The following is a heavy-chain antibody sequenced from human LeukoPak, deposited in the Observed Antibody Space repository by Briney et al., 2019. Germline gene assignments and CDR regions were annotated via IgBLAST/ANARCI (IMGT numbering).Heavy chain of an antibody. V-gene: IGHV3-48*02. Sequence: GGSLRLSCAASGFTFSIYSMNWVRQAPGKGLEWVSYISSSSGSISYADSVKGRFTISRDNAKNSLYLQMNSLRDEDTAVYYCASKWDYYFDYWGQGTLVTVSS. J-gene: IGHJ4*02. CDR2: ISSSSGSI. CDR3: ASKWDYYFDY. CDR1: GFTFSIYS. D-gene: IGHD1-26*01.